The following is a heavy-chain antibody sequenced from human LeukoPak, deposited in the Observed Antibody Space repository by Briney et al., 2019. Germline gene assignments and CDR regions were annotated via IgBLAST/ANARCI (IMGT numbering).Heavy chain of an antibody. J-gene: IGHJ4*02. Sequence: GGSLRLSCAASGFTFSRYEMNWVRQAPGEGLEWVSYISSSGSTKYYADSVKGRFTISRDNAKNSLYLQMNTLRVEDTAVYYCAREQGRWLRAVDYWGQGTLVTVSS. D-gene: IGHD5-12*01. V-gene: IGHV3-48*03. CDR2: ISSSGSTK. CDR1: GFTFSRYE. CDR3: AREQGRWLRAVDY.